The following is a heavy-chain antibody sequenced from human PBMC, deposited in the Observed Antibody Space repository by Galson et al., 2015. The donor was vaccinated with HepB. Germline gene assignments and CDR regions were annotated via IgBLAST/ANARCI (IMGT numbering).Heavy chain of an antibody. CDR3: TTQSYYYGLDV. V-gene: IGHV3-15*01. CDR1: GLTFRNAW. J-gene: IGHJ6*02. CDR2: IKSKTDGGTT. Sequence: SLRLSCAASGLTFRNAWMNWVRQAPGKGLEWVGRIKSKTDGGTTDYAAPVKGRFTISRDDSKNTLYLQTNSLKTEDTAVYYCTTQSYYYGLDVWGQGTSVTVSS.